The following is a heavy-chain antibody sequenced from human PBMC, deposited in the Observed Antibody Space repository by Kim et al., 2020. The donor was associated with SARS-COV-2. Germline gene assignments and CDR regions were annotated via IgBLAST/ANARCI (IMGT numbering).Heavy chain of an antibody. CDR3: ARARITGTTTIDY. D-gene: IGHD1-20*01. J-gene: IGHJ4*01. V-gene: IGHV4-34*01. CDR1: GGSFSGYY. Sequence: SETLSLTCAVYGGSFSGYYWSWIRQPPGKGLERIGEINHSGSTNYNPSLKSRVTISVDTSKNQFSLKLSSVTAADTAVYYCARARITGTTTIDYWGQGTLVTVSS. CDR2: INHSGST.